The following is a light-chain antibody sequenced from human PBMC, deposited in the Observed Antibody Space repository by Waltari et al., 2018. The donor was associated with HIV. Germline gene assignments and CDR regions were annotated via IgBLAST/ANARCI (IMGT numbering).Light chain of an antibody. CDR2: RNN. CDR1: SSNIGSNY. CDR3: AAWDDSLSGRV. J-gene: IGLJ2*01. Sequence: QSVLTQPPSASGTPGQRVTISCSGSSSNIGSNYVYWYQQLPGTAPKLLIYRNNQRPSGVPDRFSGYKSGTSASRAISGLRSEDEADYYCAAWDDSLSGRVFGGGTKLTVL. V-gene: IGLV1-47*01.